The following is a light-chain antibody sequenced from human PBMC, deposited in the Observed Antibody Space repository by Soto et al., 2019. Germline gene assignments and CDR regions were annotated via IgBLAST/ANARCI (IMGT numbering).Light chain of an antibody. J-gene: IGKJ1*01. CDR1: QSVSNNY. Sequence: EIVLTQSPATLCLSPGERATLSCRASQSVSNNYLAWYQQKPGQAPRLLIYGASNRATGIPDRLSGSGSRTDFTLTISRLEHEDSAVYYCQQYGSSGTFSQGTKVDNK. V-gene: IGKV3-20*01. CDR3: QQYGSSGT. CDR2: GAS.